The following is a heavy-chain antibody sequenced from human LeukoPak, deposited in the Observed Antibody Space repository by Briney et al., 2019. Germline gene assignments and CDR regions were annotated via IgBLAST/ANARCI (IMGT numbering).Heavy chain of an antibody. Sequence: GSLRLSFAASGFPFSTYVMHWVRQAPGKGLEWVAVISYDGVNKYYADSVKGRFTISRDDSKNTVYLQMNSLRVEDTAVYYCARVSSVGATREFDYWGQGTLVTVSS. V-gene: IGHV3-30-3*01. J-gene: IGHJ4*02. D-gene: IGHD1-26*01. CDR3: ARVSSVGATREFDY. CDR1: GFPFSTYV. CDR2: ISYDGVNK.